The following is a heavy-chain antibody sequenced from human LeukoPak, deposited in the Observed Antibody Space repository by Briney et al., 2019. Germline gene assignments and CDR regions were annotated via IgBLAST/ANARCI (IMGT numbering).Heavy chain of an antibody. CDR2: MNPNSGNT. CDR3: ARRLEDSSGWYGYYYYYGMDV. V-gene: IGHV1-8*01. Sequence: ASVKVSCKASGYTFTSYDINWVRQATGRGLEWMGWMNPNSGNTGYAQKFQGRVTMTRNTSISTAYMELSSLRSEDTAVYYCARRLEDSSGWYGYYYYYGMDVWGQGTTVTASS. J-gene: IGHJ6*02. D-gene: IGHD6-19*01. CDR1: GYTFTSYD.